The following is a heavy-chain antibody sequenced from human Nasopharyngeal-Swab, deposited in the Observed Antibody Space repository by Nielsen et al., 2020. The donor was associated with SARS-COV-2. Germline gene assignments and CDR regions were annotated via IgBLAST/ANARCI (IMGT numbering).Heavy chain of an antibody. CDR3: ARDRVVPAAMWAYYYYGMDV. Sequence: WIRQPPGKGLEWIGCIYYSGSTYYNPSLKSRVTISVDTSKNQFSLKLSSVTAADTAVYYCARDRVVPAAMWAYYYYGMDVWGQGTTVTVFS. J-gene: IGHJ6*02. D-gene: IGHD2-2*01. V-gene: IGHV4-31*02. CDR2: IYYSGST.